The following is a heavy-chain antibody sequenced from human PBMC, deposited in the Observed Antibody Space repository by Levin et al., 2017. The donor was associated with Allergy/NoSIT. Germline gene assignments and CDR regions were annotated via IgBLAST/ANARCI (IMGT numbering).Heavy chain of an antibody. CDR3: AHRLLGNNWNDGIFDY. CDR1: GFSLSTSGVG. CDR2: IYWDDDK. Sequence: ESGPTLVKPTQTLTLTCTFSGFSLSTSGVGVGWIRPPPGKALEWLVLIYWDDDKRYSPSLKSRLTITKDTSRNQVVLTMMNMDPVDTATYYCAHRLLGNNWNDGIFDYWGPGTLVTVSS. V-gene: IGHV2-5*02. J-gene: IGHJ4*02. D-gene: IGHD1-1*01.